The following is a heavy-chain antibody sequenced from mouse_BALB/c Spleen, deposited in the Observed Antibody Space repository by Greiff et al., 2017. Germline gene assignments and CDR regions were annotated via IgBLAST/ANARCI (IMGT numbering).Heavy chain of an antibody. CDR1: GFNIKDYY. J-gene: IGHJ2*01. CDR2: IDPENGNT. V-gene: IGHV14-1*02. Sequence: EVHLVESGAELVRPGALVKLSCKASGFNIKDYYMHWVKQRPEQGLEWIGWIDPENGNTIYDPKFQGKASITADTSSNTAYLQLSSLTSEDTAVYYCARGATEYYFDYWGQGTTLTVSS. D-gene: IGHD3-1*01. CDR3: ARGATEYYFDY.